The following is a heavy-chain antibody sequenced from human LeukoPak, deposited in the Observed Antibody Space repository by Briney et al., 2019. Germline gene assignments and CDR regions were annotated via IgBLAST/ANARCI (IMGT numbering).Heavy chain of an antibody. Sequence: ASVKVSCKASGYTFTSYGISWVRQAPGQGLEWMGGIIPIFGTANYAQKFQGRVTITADESTSTAYMELSSLRSEDTAVYYCASTNDYGDVYYFDYWGQGTLVTVSS. D-gene: IGHD4-17*01. CDR3: ASTNDYGDVYYFDY. CDR1: GYTFTSYG. V-gene: IGHV1-69*13. J-gene: IGHJ4*02. CDR2: IIPIFGTA.